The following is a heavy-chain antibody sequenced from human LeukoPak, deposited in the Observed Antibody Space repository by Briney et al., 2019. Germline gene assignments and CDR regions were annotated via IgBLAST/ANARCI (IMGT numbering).Heavy chain of an antibody. Sequence: KASETLSLTCTVSGGSISSYYWSWIRQPAGKGLEWIGRIYTSGSTNYNPSLKSRVTMSVDTSKNQFSLKLSSVTAADTAVYYCARSYYDFWSGYYPYYYYYGMDVWGQGTTVTVSS. CDR1: GGSISSYY. D-gene: IGHD3-3*01. CDR2: IYTSGST. V-gene: IGHV4-4*07. CDR3: ARSYYDFWSGYYPYYYYYGMDV. J-gene: IGHJ6*02.